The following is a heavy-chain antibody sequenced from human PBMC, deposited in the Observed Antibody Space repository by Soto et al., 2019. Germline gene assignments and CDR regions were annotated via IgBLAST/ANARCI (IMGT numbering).Heavy chain of an antibody. CDR3: AREPKYSSGFGSIDY. CDR2: ISSSSSTI. J-gene: IGHJ4*02. V-gene: IGHV3-48*02. D-gene: IGHD6-19*01. Sequence: GGSLRLSCAASGFTFSSYSMNWVRQAPGKGLEWVSYISSSSSTIYYADSVKGRFTISRDNAKNSLYLQMNSLRDEDTAVYYCAREPKYSSGFGSIDYWGQGTLVTVSS. CDR1: GFTFSSYS.